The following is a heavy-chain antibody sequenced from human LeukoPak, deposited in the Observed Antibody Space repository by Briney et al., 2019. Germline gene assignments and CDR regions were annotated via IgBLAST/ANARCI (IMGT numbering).Heavy chain of an antibody. Sequence: PGGSLRLSCAASGFTFGAYTMNWVRQAPGKGLEWVSGIRGSGGGTYYADSVKGRFTISRDNSKNTMYLQMNSLRAEDTAIYYCAKYNSGRYYFDYWGQGTLVTVSS. CDR1: GFTFGAYT. CDR2: IRGSGGGT. J-gene: IGHJ4*02. V-gene: IGHV3-23*01. CDR3: AKYNSGRYYFDY. D-gene: IGHD6-19*01.